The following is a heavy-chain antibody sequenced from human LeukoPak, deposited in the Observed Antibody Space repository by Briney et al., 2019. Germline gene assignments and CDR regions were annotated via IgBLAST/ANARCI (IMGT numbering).Heavy chain of an antibody. V-gene: IGHV3-30*18. Sequence: GGSLRLSCAAFGFTFSSYGMHWVRQAPGKGLDWVAVISNDGSKKYYADSVKGRFTISRDNSKNTLSLQVSSLGTEDTAVYYCAKDRYSYAFEYSDSWGQGTLVTVSS. CDR3: AKDRYSYAFEYSDS. D-gene: IGHD5-18*01. J-gene: IGHJ4*02. CDR2: ISNDGSKK. CDR1: GFTFSSYG.